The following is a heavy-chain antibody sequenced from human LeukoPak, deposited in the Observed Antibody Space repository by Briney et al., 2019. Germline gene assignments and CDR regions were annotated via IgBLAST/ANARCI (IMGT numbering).Heavy chain of an antibody. J-gene: IGHJ2*01. CDR3: ARDGMTTVTTVRYFDL. CDR1: GGSISSYY. Sequence: SETLSLTCTVSGGSISSYYWSWIRQPAGKGLEWIGRIYTSGSTNYNPSLKSRVTMSVDTSKNQFFLKLSSVTAADTAVYYCARDGMTTVTTVRYFDLWGRGTLVTVSS. D-gene: IGHD4-11*01. V-gene: IGHV4-4*07. CDR2: IYTSGST.